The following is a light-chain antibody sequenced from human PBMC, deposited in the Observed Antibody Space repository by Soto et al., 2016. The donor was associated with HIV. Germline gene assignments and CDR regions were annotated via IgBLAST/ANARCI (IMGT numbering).Light chain of an antibody. V-gene: IGLV1-40*01. J-gene: IGLJ1*01. CDR3: QSYDTDSLYV. CDR1: SSNIGARYD. Sequence: QSVLTQPPSVSGAPGQRVTISCIGSSSNIGARYDVHWYQWLPGRAPTLLIYGNDNRPSGVPDRFSGSKSGTSAYPAITGLRAEDEADYYCQSYDTDSLYVFGTGTTVTVL. CDR2: GND.